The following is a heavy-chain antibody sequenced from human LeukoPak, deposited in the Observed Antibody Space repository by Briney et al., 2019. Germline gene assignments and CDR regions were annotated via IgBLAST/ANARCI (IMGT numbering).Heavy chain of an antibody. CDR3: ARDLGRDSFDI. Sequence: GGSLRLSCAASGFTVSSIHMSWVRQAPGEGLEWVSVIYSGGNTYYADSVKGRFTISRDNSKNTLYLQMNNLRAEDTAVYYCARDLGRDSFDIWGQGTKATVSS. V-gene: IGHV3-53*01. CDR1: GFTVSSIH. CDR2: IYSGGNT. D-gene: IGHD2-15*01. J-gene: IGHJ3*02.